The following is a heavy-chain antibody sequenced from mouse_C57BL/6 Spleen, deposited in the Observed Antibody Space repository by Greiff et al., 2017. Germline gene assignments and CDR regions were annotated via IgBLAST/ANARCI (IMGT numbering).Heavy chain of an antibody. Sequence: ESGPGLVKPSQSLSLTCSVTGYSITSGYYWNWIRQFPGNKLEWMGYISYDGSNNYNPSLKNRISITRDTSKNRFFLKLNSVTTEDTATYYCARGGFAYWGQGTLVTVSA. J-gene: IGHJ3*01. CDR3: ARGGFAY. CDR2: ISYDGSN. V-gene: IGHV3-6*01. CDR1: GYSITSGYY.